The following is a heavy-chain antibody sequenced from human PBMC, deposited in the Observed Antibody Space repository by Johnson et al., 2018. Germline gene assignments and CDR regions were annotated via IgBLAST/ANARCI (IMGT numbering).Heavy chain of an antibody. Sequence: LVESGGGLVKPGGSLRLSCAASGFTFRTFALNWVRQAPGKGLEWVSSFTSSNRYIYYADPVKGRFTMPRDNAKSSLYLQMNSLRAEDSAVYYCAREGPLAAAGNDAFDICGQGTMVTVSS. CDR2: FTSSNRYI. CDR3: AREGPLAAAGNDAFDI. J-gene: IGHJ3*02. CDR1: GFTFRTFA. D-gene: IGHD6-13*01. V-gene: IGHV3-21*01.